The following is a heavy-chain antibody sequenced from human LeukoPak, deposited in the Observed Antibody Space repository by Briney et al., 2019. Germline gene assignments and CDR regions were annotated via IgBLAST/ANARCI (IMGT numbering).Heavy chain of an antibody. V-gene: IGHV3-74*01. J-gene: IGHJ5*02. CDR2: INSGGSST. CDR3: ARGMNWFDP. CDR1: GFSFSSYW. Sequence: GGSLRLSCAASGFSFSSYWMHWVRQAPGKGLVWVSHINSGGSSTSYADSVKGRFTISRDNAKNTLYLQVNSLRAEDTAVYYCARGMNWFDPWGQGTLVTVSS.